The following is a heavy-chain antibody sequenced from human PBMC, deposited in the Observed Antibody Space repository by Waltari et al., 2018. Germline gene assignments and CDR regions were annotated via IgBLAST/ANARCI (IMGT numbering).Heavy chain of an antibody. J-gene: IGHJ1*01. CDR2: IYPDDSDT. D-gene: IGHD3-9*01. CDR3: ARSASTSARYFLH. V-gene: IGHV5-51*01. Sequence: EVQLVQSATEVKRPGAPLKISCKGLGYNFAPYWIGWVRQVPGQGLEWRGIIYPDDSDTRYSPSLQGHVSISVDSSINTAYLQWDSLNASDSAIYFCARSASTSARYFLHWGQGTLVTVSS. CDR1: GYNFAPYW.